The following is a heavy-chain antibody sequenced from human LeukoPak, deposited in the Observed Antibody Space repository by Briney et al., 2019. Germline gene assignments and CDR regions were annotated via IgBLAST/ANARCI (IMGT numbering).Heavy chain of an antibody. D-gene: IGHD6-19*01. J-gene: IGHJ4*02. CDR2: IRYDGSNK. CDR1: GFTFSSYG. V-gene: IGHV3-30*02. CDR3: AKKVVAGNTIVPYYFDY. Sequence: GRSLRLSCAASGFTFSSYGMHWVRQAPGKGLEWVAFIRYDGSNKYYADSVKGRFTISRDNSKNTLYLQMNSLRAEDTAVYYCAKKVVAGNTIVPYYFDYWGQGTLVTVSS.